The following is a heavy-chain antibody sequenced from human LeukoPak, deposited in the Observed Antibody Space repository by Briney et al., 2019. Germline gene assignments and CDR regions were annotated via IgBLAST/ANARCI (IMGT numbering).Heavy chain of an antibody. Sequence: PGGSLRLSCAASGFTFSSYGMHWVRQAPGKGLEWVAFIRYDGSNKYYADSVKGRFTISRDNSKNTLYLQMNSLRAEDTAVYYCAKGGPPRLYRVDYFDYWGQGTLVTVSS. D-gene: IGHD3-10*01. J-gene: IGHJ4*02. CDR1: GFTFSSYG. CDR2: IRYDGSNK. V-gene: IGHV3-30*02. CDR3: AKGGPPRLYRVDYFDY.